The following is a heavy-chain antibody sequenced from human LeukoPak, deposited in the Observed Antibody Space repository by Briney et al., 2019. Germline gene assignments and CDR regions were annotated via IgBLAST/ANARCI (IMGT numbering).Heavy chain of an antibody. CDR2: IYYSGST. CDR1: GGSISSYY. CDR3: ARGRNDYGYYFDY. J-gene: IGHJ4*02. V-gene: IGHV4-59*01. D-gene: IGHD4-17*01. Sequence: PSETLSLTCTVSGGSISSYYWSWIRQPPGKGLEWIGTIYYSGSTNHNPSLKSRVTISVDTSKNQFSLKLSSVTAADTAVYYCARGRNDYGYYFDYWGQGTLVTVSS.